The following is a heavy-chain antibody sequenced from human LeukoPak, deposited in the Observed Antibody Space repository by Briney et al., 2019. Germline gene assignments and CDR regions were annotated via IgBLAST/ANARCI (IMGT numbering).Heavy chain of an antibody. CDR2: ISSGSTTI. J-gene: IGHJ4*02. Sequence: PGGSLRLSCTASGFTFSSYSMNWVRQAPGKGLEWVSYISSGSTTIYYADSVKGRFTISRDNAKNSLYLQMNSLRAEDTAVYYCARSSPHFDYWGQGTLVTVSS. V-gene: IGHV3-48*04. D-gene: IGHD6-13*01. CDR3: ARSSPHFDY. CDR1: GFTFSSYS.